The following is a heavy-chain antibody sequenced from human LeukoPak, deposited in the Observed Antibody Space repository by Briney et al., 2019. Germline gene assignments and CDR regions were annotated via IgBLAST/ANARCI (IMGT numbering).Heavy chain of an antibody. J-gene: IGHJ5*02. CDR2: TYYGGST. D-gene: IGHD1-1*01. V-gene: IGHV4-39*02. CDR1: GGSISRSSYY. CDR3: ARGGSTGTNLNWVDP. Sequence: PSETLSPTRTVSGGSISRSSYYWGWIRQPPGKGLEWIGSTYYGGSTYYSPSLKSRVTISVDTSKTHFSLRLSSVTAADAAVYYCARGGSTGTNLNWVDPWGQGTLVSVSS.